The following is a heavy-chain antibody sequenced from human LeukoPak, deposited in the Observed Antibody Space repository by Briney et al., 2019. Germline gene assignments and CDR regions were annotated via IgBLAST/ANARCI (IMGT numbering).Heavy chain of an antibody. CDR2: IRTSSSNI. V-gene: IGHV3-21*01. J-gene: IGHJ4*02. D-gene: IGHD7-27*01. CDR1: GFTFSYYS. CDR3: ATSLGPLTEY. Sequence: GGSLRLSCAASGFTFSYYSMDWVRQAPGKGLEWVSSIRTSSSNIYYADSLKGRFTISRDNAKNTLYLQMNSLRAEDTAVYYCATSLGPLTEYWGQGTLVTVSS.